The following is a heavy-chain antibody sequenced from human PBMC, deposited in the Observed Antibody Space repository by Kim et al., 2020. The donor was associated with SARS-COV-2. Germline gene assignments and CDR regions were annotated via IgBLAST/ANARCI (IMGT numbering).Heavy chain of an antibody. D-gene: IGHD3-10*01. V-gene: IGHV3-30*04. J-gene: IGHJ6*02. Sequence: GGSLRLSCAASGFTFSSYAMHWVRQAPGKGLEWVALISYDGTNTYYTDSVKGRFTISRDNSKNTLYLQMSSLRAEDTALYYCARDRALITLLRGPHSYYGMDVWGQGTTVTVSS. CDR2: ISYDGTNT. CDR3: ARDRALITLLRGPHSYYGMDV. CDR1: GFTFSSYA.